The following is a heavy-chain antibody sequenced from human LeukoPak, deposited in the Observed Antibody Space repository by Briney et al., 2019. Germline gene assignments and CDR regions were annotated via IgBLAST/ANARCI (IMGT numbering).Heavy chain of an antibody. D-gene: IGHD1-26*01. CDR2: INNVRSHI. V-gene: IGHV3-21*06. Sequence: GGSLRLSCAASGFTFSTSAMNWVRQAPGKGLGWVSSINNVRSHIYYADSVRGRFTISRDNANNVLYLQMNSLRAEDTAVYYCARDPTYYLRYGYFDSWGQGTLVTVSS. CDR1: GFTFSTSA. J-gene: IGHJ4*02. CDR3: ARDPTYYLRYGYFDS.